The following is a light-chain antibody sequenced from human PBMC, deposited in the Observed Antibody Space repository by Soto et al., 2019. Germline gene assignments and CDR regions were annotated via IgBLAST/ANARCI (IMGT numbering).Light chain of an antibody. CDR3: QQYGSSPPFT. Sequence: EIVLTQSPGTLSLSPGERATLSCRASQSVSSSYLAWYQQKPGQAPRLLIYGASSRATGIPDRFSGSGSGXXXXXXXSXXXXXXXAVYYCQQYGSSPPFTFGGGTKVEIK. J-gene: IGKJ4*01. V-gene: IGKV3-20*01. CDR1: QSVSSSY. CDR2: GAS.